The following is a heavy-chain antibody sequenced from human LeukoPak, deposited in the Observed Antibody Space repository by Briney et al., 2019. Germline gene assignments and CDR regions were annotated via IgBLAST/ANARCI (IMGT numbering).Heavy chain of an antibody. CDR2: IYYSGST. Sequence: EASQTLSLTCTVSGGSISSGDYYWSWIRQPPGKGLEWIGYIYYSGSTYYNPSLKSRVTISVERSKHQFSLKLTSVTAADAALYYCARANGYYGSGIPCFDYWGQGTLVTVSS. D-gene: IGHD3-10*01. CDR3: ARANGYYGSGIPCFDY. CDR1: GGSISSGDYY. J-gene: IGHJ4*02. V-gene: IGHV4-30-4*01.